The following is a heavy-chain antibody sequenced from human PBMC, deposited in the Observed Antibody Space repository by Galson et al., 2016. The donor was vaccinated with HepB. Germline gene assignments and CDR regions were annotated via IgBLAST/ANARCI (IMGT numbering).Heavy chain of an antibody. CDR1: GFTFSTYW. J-gene: IGHJ4*02. CDR2: INQDGGEK. CDR3: ARTSSRGLIIGGDDFDS. D-gene: IGHD3-10*01. Sequence: SLRLSCAVSGFTFSTYWMSWVRQAPGKGLEWVANINQDGGEKYYLDSVKGRFTISRDSAQNSLYLQMSSLRVEDTAVYSCARTSSRGLIIGGDDFDSWGPGTLVTVSS. V-gene: IGHV3-7*01.